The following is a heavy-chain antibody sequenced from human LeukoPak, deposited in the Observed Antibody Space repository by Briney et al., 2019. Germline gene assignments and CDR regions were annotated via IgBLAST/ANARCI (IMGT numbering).Heavy chain of an antibody. CDR3: ANQGGSLTEVGYYMDV. D-gene: IGHD1-26*01. CDR2: IRSDGTSK. Sequence: PGGSLRLSCAASGFTFSTYGMHWVRQAPGKGLEWVPFIRSDGTSKYYTDSVRGRFTISRDNSKNTLYLQMNSLRPEDTAVYYCANQGGSLTEVGYYMDVWGKGTTVTVSS. J-gene: IGHJ6*03. CDR1: GFTFSTYG. V-gene: IGHV3-30*02.